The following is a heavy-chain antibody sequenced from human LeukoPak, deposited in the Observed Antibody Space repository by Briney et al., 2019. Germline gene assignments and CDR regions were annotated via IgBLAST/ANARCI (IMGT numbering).Heavy chain of an antibody. CDR2: IYYSGTT. CDR1: GSSISSYY. V-gene: IGHV4-59*01. CDR3: ARDPRDLGAFDI. Sequence: PSETLSLTCTVSGSSISSYYWSWIRQPPGKGLEWIAYIYYSGTTKYNPSLKSRVTISVDTSKNQVSLKLSSVTAADTAVYYCARDPRDLGAFDIWGLGTMVTVSS. J-gene: IGHJ3*02. D-gene: IGHD7-27*01.